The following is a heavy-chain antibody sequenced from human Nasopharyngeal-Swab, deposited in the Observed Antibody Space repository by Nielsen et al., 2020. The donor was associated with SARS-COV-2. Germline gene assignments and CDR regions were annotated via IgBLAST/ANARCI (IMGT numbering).Heavy chain of an antibody. V-gene: IGHV3-21*01. D-gene: IGHD2-21*01. CDR2: ISTSSSYL. CDR3: AKVCVAGGCFDY. CDR1: GFTLSSNS. Sequence: GESLKISCAASGFTLSSNSMNWVRQAPGKGLEWVSSISTSSSYLYYADSVKGRFTISRDNPKNSLYLQMNSLRAEDTAVYYCAKVCVAGGCFDYWGQGTLVIVSS. J-gene: IGHJ4*02.